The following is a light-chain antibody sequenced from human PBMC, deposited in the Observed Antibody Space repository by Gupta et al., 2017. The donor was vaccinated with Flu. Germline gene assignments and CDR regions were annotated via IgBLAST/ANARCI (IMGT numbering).Light chain of an antibody. CDR1: QSILYSSNNENY. Sequence: DIVMTQSPDSLAVSVGARATINCKSSQSILYSSNNENYLAWYQQRPGQPPKLLIYWASTRESGVPDRFSGSGSGTDFTLTISSLQAEDVAVYYCQQYYSSPQTFGQGTKVEIK. V-gene: IGKV4-1*01. CDR3: QQYYSSPQT. CDR2: WAS. J-gene: IGKJ1*01.